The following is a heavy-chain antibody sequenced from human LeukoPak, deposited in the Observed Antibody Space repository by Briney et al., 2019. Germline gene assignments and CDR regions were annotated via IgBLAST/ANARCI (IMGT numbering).Heavy chain of an antibody. V-gene: IGHV4-59*01. CDR3: ARSDRDLWYFDL. CDR2: VYYTVTP. CDR1: GGSISTYY. Sequence: SETLSLTCTVSGGSISTYYWSWIRQPPGKGLEWIGYVYYTVTPNYKFKSSLNIRLTISVDTSKNQFSLRLSSVTAADTAVYYCARSDRDLWYFDLWGRGTLVTVSS. J-gene: IGHJ2*01.